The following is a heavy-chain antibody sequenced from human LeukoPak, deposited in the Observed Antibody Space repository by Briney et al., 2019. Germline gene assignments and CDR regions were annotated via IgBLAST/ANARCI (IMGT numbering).Heavy chain of an antibody. CDR1: GGTFSSYA. Sequence: SVKVSCKASGGTFSSYAISWVRQAPGQGLEWMGGIIPIFGTANYAQKFQGRVTITADESTSTAYMELSSLRSEDTAVYYCASSSEDIVVVVAATPSYYYGMDAWGQGTTVTVSS. V-gene: IGHV1-69*13. CDR2: IIPIFGTA. J-gene: IGHJ6*02. CDR3: ASSSEDIVVVVAATPSYYYGMDA. D-gene: IGHD2-15*01.